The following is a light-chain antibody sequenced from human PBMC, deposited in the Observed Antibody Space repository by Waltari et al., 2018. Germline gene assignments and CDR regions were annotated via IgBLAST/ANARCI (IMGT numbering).Light chain of an antibody. V-gene: IGKV3-20*01. CDR1: KSVSRA. J-gene: IGKJ1*01. Sequence: EIVLTQSPGTLSLSPGERATLPCRASKSVSRALAGYQQNPGQAPRLLIHGASNRATGIPDRFSGSGYGTDFSLIISRLEPEDFAVYYCQHYVSLPVTFGQGTKVEIK. CDR2: GAS. CDR3: QHYVSLPVT.